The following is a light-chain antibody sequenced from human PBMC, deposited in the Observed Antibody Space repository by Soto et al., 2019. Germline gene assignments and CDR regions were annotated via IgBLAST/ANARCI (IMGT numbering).Light chain of an antibody. Sequence: EIVMTQSPATLSLSPGERATLSCRASQTIDNTLAWYERKPGQAPRLLIYDASTRATGVPARFSGSGSGTDFSLTISSLQSEYLAVYYCQHYNYWRRTFGQG. V-gene: IGKV3-15*01. J-gene: IGKJ2*01. CDR1: QTIDNT. CDR3: QHYNYWRRT. CDR2: DAS.